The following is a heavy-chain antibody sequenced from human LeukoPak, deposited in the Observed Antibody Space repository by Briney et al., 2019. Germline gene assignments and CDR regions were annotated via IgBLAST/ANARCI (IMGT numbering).Heavy chain of an antibody. J-gene: IGHJ4*02. CDR3: VRDRGYSSGWYYFDY. Sequence: GGSLRLSCAASGFTFSSYSMNWLRQAPGKGLEWVSSTSSSSSNIYYADSVKGRFTISRDNAKNSLYLQMNSLRAEDTAVYYCVRDRGYSSGWYYFDYWGQGALVTVSS. D-gene: IGHD6-19*01. CDR2: TSSSSSNI. V-gene: IGHV3-21*01. CDR1: GFTFSSYS.